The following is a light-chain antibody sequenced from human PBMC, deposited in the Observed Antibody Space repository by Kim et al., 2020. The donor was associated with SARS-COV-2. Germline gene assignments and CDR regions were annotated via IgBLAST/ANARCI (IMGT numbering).Light chain of an antibody. CDR1: QDIINY. V-gene: IGKV1-33*01. Sequence: ASVGDRVTITCQASQDIINYLNWYQHRPGKAPKLLIYDASNLETGVPSRFSGRGSGTDFTFTISSLQPEDFGTYYCQQSDNLPFTFGQGTRLEIK. J-gene: IGKJ5*01. CDR3: QQSDNLPFT. CDR2: DAS.